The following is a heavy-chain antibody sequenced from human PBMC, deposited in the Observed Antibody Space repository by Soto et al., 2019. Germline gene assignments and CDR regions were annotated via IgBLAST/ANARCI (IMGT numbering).Heavy chain of an antibody. D-gene: IGHD5-12*01. V-gene: IGHV5-10-1*01. CDR1: GYSFTSYW. CDR3: ARNPDIMATIITYYYYGMDV. Sequence: PGESLKISCKGSGYSFTSYWISWVRQMPGKGLEWMGRIDPSDSYTNYSPSFQGHVTISADKSISTAYLQWSSLKASDTAMYYCARNPDIMATIITYYYYGMDVWGQGTTATVS. CDR2: IDPSDSYT. J-gene: IGHJ6*02.